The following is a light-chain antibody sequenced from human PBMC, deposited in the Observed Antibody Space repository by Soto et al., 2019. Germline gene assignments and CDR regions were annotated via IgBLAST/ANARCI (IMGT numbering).Light chain of an antibody. CDR3: SSYTSSSTPV. CDR1: SSDVGGYNY. CDR2: DVS. J-gene: IGLJ1*01. Sequence: QSVLTQPASVSGSPVQSITISCTGTSSDVGGYNYVSWYQQHPGKAPKLMIYDVSNRPSGVSNRFSGSKSGNTASLTISGLQAEDEADYYSSSYTSSSTPVFGTGTKVTVL. V-gene: IGLV2-14*01.